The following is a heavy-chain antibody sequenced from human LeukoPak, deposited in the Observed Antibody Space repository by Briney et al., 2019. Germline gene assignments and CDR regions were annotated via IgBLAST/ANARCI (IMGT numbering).Heavy chain of an antibody. CDR1: GGSFSGYY. CDR3: ARGDPGYSSGWYPTGFDY. Sequence: SETLSLTCAVYGGSFSGYYWSWIRQPPGKGLEWIGEINHSGSTNYSPSLKSRVTISVDTSKNQFSLKLSSVTAADTAVYYCARGDPGYSSGWYPTGFDYWGQGTLVTVSS. CDR2: INHSGST. D-gene: IGHD6-19*01. V-gene: IGHV4-34*01. J-gene: IGHJ4*02.